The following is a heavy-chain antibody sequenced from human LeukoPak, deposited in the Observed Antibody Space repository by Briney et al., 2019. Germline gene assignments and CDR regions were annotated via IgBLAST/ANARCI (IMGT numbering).Heavy chain of an antibody. D-gene: IGHD5-18*01. Sequence: PSETLSLTCTVSGGSISSYYWSWIRQPPGKGLERIGYIYYSGSTNYNPSLKSRVTISVDTSKNQFSLKLSSVTAADTAVYYCARSPLTAMVVFSHAFDIWGQGTMVTVSS. CDR3: ARSPLTAMVVFSHAFDI. J-gene: IGHJ3*02. CDR1: GGSISSYY. V-gene: IGHV4-59*08. CDR2: IYYSGST.